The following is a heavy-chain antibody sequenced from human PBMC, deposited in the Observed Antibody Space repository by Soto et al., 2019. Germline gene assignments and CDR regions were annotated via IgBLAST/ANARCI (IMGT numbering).Heavy chain of an antibody. CDR3: ARDVAIVVVPAAIHDYYYGMGV. CDR1: GYTFTSYG. D-gene: IGHD2-2*02. J-gene: IGHJ6*02. CDR2: ISAYNGNT. Sequence: ASVKVSCKASGYTFTSYGISWVRQAPGQGLEWMGWISAYNGNTNYAQKLQGRVTMTTDTSTSTAYMELRSLRSDDTAVYYCARDVAIVVVPAAIHDYYYGMGVWGQGTTVTVSS. V-gene: IGHV1-18*01.